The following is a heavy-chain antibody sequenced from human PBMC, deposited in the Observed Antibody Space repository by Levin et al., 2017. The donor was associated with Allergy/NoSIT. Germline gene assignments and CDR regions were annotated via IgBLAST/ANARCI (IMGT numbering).Heavy chain of an antibody. V-gene: IGHV6-1*01. CDR2: TYYRSKWYN. Sequence: SQTLSLTCAISGDSVSSNSAAWNWIRQSPSRGLEWLGRTYYRSKWYNDYAVSVKSRITINPDTSKNQFSLQLNSVTPEDTAVYYCARDLSREYYDILTGQENWFDPWGQGTLVTVSS. CDR3: ARDLSREYYDILTGQENWFDP. CDR1: GDSVSSNSAA. J-gene: IGHJ5*02. D-gene: IGHD3-9*01.